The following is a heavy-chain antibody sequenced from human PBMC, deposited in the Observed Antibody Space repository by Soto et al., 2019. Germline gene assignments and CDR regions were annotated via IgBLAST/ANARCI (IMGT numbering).Heavy chain of an antibody. CDR2: INHSGST. CDR1: GGSLSGYY. Sequence: SETLSLTCAVYGGSLSGYYWSWIRQPPGKGLEWIGEINHSGSTIYNPSLKSRVTISVDTPRNQFSLKLSSVTAADTAVYYCARCPLNYDLCSGTAKXFDFWGQRTLVTVSS. CDR3: ARCPLNYDLCSGTAKXFDF. D-gene: IGHD3-3*01. V-gene: IGHV4-34*01. J-gene: IGHJ4*02.